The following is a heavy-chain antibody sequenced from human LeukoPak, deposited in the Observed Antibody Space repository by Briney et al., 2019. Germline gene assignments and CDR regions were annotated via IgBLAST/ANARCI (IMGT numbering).Heavy chain of an antibody. J-gene: IGHJ4*02. V-gene: IGHV3-23*01. D-gene: IGHD4-17*01. CDR3: AKGGLYGDPTDY. Sequence: PGGSLRLSCAASGFTFSTCAMSWVRQAPGKGLEWVSGISGTTSGTYYADSVKGRFTISRDNSKNTLFLQVNSLRAEDTAVYYCAKGGLYGDPTDYWGQGTLVTVSS. CDR2: ISGTTSGT. CDR1: GFTFSTCA.